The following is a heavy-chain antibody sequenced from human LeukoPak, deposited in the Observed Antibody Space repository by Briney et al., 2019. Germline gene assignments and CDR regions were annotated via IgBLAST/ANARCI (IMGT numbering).Heavy chain of an antibody. CDR1: GFTFRNYG. J-gene: IGHJ4*02. Sequence: GGSLRLSCETSGFTFRNYGMHWVRQAPGKVLDWVAVIWYDESKKYYADSVKGRFTISRDISKNTLYLQMNSLRAEDTAVYYCARDDCSTTICLAYWGQGTLVSVSS. CDR3: ARDDCSTTICLAY. D-gene: IGHD2-2*01. V-gene: IGHV3-33*01. CDR2: IWYDESKK.